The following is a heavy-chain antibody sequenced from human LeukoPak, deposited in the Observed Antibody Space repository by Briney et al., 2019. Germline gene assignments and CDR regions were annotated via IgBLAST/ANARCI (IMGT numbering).Heavy chain of an antibody. V-gene: IGHV1-8*01. Sequence: ASVKVSCKASGYTFTSYDINWVRQAPGRGLEWMGWLNPNTGNTDYPQKFQGRLTMTRDTSISTAYMELSSLTSEDTAVYYCARVTGSGSYINYYYYMDVWGKGTTVTVSS. CDR3: ARVTGSGSYINYYYYMDV. J-gene: IGHJ6*03. D-gene: IGHD3-10*01. CDR2: LNPNTGNT. CDR1: GYTFTSYD.